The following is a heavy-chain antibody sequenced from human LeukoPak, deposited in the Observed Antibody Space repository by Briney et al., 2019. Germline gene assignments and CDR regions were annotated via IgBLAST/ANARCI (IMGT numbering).Heavy chain of an antibody. Sequence: PGGSLRLSCAASGFTFSSYEMNWVRQAPGKGLEWVSKISSSGSAIYYADSVKGRFTISRDNAQSSLYLQFNSLRVEDTAGYYCARGGSLGYWGQGTLVTVSS. CDR2: ISSSGSAI. V-gene: IGHV3-48*03. CDR1: GFTFSSYE. J-gene: IGHJ4*02. D-gene: IGHD6-19*01. CDR3: ARGGSLGY.